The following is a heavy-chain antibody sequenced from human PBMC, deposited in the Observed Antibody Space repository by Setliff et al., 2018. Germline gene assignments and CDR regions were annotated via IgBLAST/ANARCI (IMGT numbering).Heavy chain of an antibody. CDR2: VYYNGAA. D-gene: IGHD5-12*01. J-gene: IGHJ4*02. V-gene: IGHV4-59*01. CDR1: GGSLSTYY. Sequence: PSETLSLTCTVSGGSLSTYYWSWIRQSPGRGLEYIGYVYYNGAADYSPSLKSRVTLSVDTSKSQFSLKLTSVTAADTAVYYCARGGTFRYFDYWGQGTPVTAPQ. CDR3: ARGGTFRYFDY.